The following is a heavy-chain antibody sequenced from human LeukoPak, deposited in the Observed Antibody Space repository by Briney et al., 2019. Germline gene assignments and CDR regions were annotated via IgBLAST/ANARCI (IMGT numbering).Heavy chain of an antibody. Sequence: SETLPLTCTVSGVSISNYYWSWIRQPPGKGLEWIGFIYTSGSTNYNPSLKSRVTISVDTSKNQFSLKLSSVTAADTAVYYCACNWNYLLSGYGSFDIWGQGTMVTVSS. D-gene: IGHD1-7*01. CDR1: GVSISNYY. V-gene: IGHV4-4*08. J-gene: IGHJ3*02. CDR2: IYTSGST. CDR3: ACNWNYLLSGYGSFDI.